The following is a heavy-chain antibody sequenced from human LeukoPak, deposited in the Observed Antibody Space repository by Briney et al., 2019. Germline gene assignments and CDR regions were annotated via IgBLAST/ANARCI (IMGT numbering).Heavy chain of an antibody. V-gene: IGHV3-48*01. D-gene: IGHD2-2*01. J-gene: IGHJ4*02. CDR2: ITGSSSTI. CDR3: ASCSSTNCY. Sequence: GSLSLSCAASGFPFSSFSMNWVRQAPGKGLEWVSFITGSSSTIYYADSVKGRFTISRDNAKNSLYLQMNSLRAEDTAVYYCASCSSTNCYWGQGTLVTVSS. CDR1: GFPFSSFS.